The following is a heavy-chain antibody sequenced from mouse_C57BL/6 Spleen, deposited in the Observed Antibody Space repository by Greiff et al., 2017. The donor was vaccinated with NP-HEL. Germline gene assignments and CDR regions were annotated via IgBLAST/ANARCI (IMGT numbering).Heavy chain of an antibody. CDR1: GYTFTSYG. V-gene: IGHV1-81*01. J-gene: IGHJ4*01. CDR2: IYPRSGNT. Sequence: VQLQQSGAELARPGASVKLSCKASGYTFTSYGISWVKQRTGQGLEWIGEIYPRSGNTYYNEKFKGKATLTADKSSSTAYMELRSLTSEDSAVYFCATVTAQATLWAMDYWGQGTSVTVSS. D-gene: IGHD3-2*02. CDR3: ATVTAQATLWAMDY.